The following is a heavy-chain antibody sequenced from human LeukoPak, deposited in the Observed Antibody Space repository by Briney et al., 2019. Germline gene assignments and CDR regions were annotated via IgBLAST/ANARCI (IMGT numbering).Heavy chain of an antibody. CDR2: ITRSSYI. J-gene: IGHJ5*02. CDR3: ARDPQYNWNDVLVGWFDP. V-gene: IGHV3-21*04. Sequence: GGSLRLSCAVSGFTFSSYSMNWVRQAPGKGLEWVSSITRSSYIYYADSVKGRFTISRDNAKNSLYLQMNSLRAEDTALYYCARDPQYNWNDVLVGWFDPWGQGTLVTVSS. CDR1: GFTFSSYS. D-gene: IGHD1-20*01.